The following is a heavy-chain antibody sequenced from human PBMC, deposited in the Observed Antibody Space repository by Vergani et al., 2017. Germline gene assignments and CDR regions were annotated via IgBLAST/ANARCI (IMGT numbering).Heavy chain of an antibody. V-gene: IGHV3-23*04. D-gene: IGHD6-13*01. CDR3: AKDPPAAAGTNRYFDY. CDR1: GFTFDDYG. J-gene: IGHJ4*02. Sequence: EVQLVESGGGVVRPGGSLRLSCAASGFTFDDYGMSWVRQAPGKGLEWVSGISGSGGSTYYADSVKGRFTISRDNSKNTLYLQMNSLRAEDTAVYYCAKDPPAAAGTNRYFDYWGQGTLVTVSS. CDR2: ISGSGGST.